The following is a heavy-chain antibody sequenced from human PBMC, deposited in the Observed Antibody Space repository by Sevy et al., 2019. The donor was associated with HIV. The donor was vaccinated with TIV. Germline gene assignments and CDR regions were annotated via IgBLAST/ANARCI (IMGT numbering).Heavy chain of an antibody. CDR2: IKQDGNEK. CDR1: GFNLSPYW. J-gene: IGHJ4*02. CDR3: ASNTYHYDSNTYYPVY. Sequence: GGSLRLSCVASGFNLSPYWMTWVRQAPGKGLEWVANIKQDGNEKYYVDSVKARFTVSRDNAKNALYLQMYSLRVEDTAVYASASNTYHYDSNTYYPVYWGQGTRVTVSS. V-gene: IGHV3-7*01. D-gene: IGHD3-22*01.